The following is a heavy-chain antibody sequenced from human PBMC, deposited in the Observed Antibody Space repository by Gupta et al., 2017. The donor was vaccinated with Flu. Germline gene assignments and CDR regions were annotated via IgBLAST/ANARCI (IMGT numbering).Heavy chain of an antibody. J-gene: IGHJ6*02. CDR3: ARGRPYYSNWLPHGMDV. CDR1: GFTFSSYS. CDR2: ISSSSSTI. D-gene: IGHD4-4*01. Sequence: EVQLVESGGGLVQPGGSLRLSCAASGFTFSSYSMNWVRQAPGKGLEWVSYISSSSSTIYYADSVKGRFTISRDNAKNSLYLQMNSLRDEDTAVYYCARGRPYYSNWLPHGMDVWGQGTTVTVSS. V-gene: IGHV3-48*02.